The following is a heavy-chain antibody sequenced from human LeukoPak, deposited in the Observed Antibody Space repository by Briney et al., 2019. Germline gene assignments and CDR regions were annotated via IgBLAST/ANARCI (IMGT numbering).Heavy chain of an antibody. CDR3: ARPMTTGTTNAFVI. Sequence: PGGSLRLSCAGSGFTFSSYWMSWVRQAPGKGLEWVANIKQDGSEKYYVDSVKGRFTISRDNAKNSLYLQMNSLRAEDTAVYYCARPMTTGTTNAFVIWGQCTMVTVSS. J-gene: IGHJ3*02. V-gene: IGHV3-7*01. CDR2: IKQDGSEK. CDR1: GFTFSSYW. D-gene: IGHD4-17*01.